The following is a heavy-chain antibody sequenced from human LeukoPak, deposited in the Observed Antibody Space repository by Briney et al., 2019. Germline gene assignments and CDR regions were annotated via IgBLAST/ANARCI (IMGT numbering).Heavy chain of an antibody. CDR1: GGSISGYY. Sequence: SETLSLTCAVSGGSISGYYWSWIRQPPGKGLEWIGYIYYSGSTNYNPSLKSRVTISVDTSKNQFSLKLSSVTAADTAVYYCARHRYRSSWNPFDYWGQGTLVTVSS. D-gene: IGHD6-13*01. CDR3: ARHRYRSSWNPFDY. CDR2: IYYSGST. J-gene: IGHJ4*02. V-gene: IGHV4-59*08.